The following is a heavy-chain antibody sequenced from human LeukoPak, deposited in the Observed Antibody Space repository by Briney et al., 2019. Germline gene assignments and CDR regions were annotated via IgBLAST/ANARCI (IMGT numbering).Heavy chain of an antibody. CDR1: GFTFSSYW. Sequence: GGSLRLSCAASGFTFSSYWMHWVRQAPGKGLEWVSSISSSSSYIYYADSVKDRFTISRDNAKNSLYLQMNSLRAEDTAVYYCARGGCSSTRCCFNGDYWGQGTLVTVSS. D-gene: IGHD2-2*01. V-gene: IGHV3-21*01. CDR3: ARGGCSSTRCCFNGDY. J-gene: IGHJ4*02. CDR2: ISSSSSYI.